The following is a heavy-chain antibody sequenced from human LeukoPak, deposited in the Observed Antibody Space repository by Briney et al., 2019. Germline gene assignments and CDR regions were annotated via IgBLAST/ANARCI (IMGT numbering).Heavy chain of an antibody. Sequence: SETLSLTCTVSGGSISSYYWSWIRQPPGKGLEWIGYIYYSGSTNYNPSLKSRVTISVDTSKNQFSLKLSSVTAADTAVYYCARDALGSGSYSSWFDPWGQGTLVTVSS. CDR2: IYYSGST. CDR3: ARDALGSGSYSSWFDP. V-gene: IGHV4-59*01. J-gene: IGHJ5*02. CDR1: GGSISSYY. D-gene: IGHD1-26*01.